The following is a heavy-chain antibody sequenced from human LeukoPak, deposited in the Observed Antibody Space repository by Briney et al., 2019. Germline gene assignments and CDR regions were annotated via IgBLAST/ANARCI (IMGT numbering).Heavy chain of an antibody. V-gene: IGHV5-51*01. J-gene: IGHJ4*02. CDR2: IYPGDSDT. CDR3: ARGPVKTWIQLWGDYFDY. CDR1: GSSFTSYW. D-gene: IGHD5-18*01. Sequence: GESLQISCKGSGSSFTSYWIGWVRQLPGKGLEWMGIIYPGDSDTRYSPSFQGQVTISADKSISTAYLQWSSLKASDTAMYYCARGPVKTWIQLWGDYFDYWGQGTLVTVSS.